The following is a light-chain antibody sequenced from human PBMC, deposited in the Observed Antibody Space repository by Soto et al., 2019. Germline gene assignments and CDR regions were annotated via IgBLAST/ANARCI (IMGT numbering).Light chain of an antibody. V-gene: IGKV3-15*01. J-gene: IGKJ3*01. CDR1: QSVSSN. CDR2: GAS. Sequence: ETVMTQSPATLSVSPGERATLSCRASQSVSSNLAWYQQKPGQAPRLLIYGASIRATGIPARFSGSGSGTEFTLTISSLQPEDFAVYYCQQNKNWPRGFTFGPGTKVDVK. CDR3: QQNKNWPRGFT.